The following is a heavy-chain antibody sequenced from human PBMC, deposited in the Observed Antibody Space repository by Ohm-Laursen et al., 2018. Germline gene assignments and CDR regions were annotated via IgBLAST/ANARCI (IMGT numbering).Heavy chain of an antibody. Sequence: ASVKVSCKASGYTFTSYYMHWVRQAPGQGLEWMGWINPNSGGTNYAQKFQGRLTMTRDTSTSTVYMELSSLRSEDTAMYYCARGQPIDFWGQGTLVTVSS. CDR2: INPNSGGT. CDR1: GYTFTSYY. V-gene: IGHV1-46*01. CDR3: ARGQPIDF. J-gene: IGHJ4*02.